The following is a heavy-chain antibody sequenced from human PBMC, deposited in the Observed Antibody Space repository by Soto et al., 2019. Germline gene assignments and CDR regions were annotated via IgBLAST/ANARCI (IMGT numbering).Heavy chain of an antibody. D-gene: IGHD5-12*01. CDR1: GFTFSSYS. V-gene: IGHV3-21*01. J-gene: IGHJ4*02. CDR2: ISSSSSYI. CDR3: AREVSKYSGYDFDY. Sequence: EVQLVESGGGLVKPGGSLRLSCAASGFTFSSYSMNWVRQAPGKGLEWGSSISSSSSYIYYAASVKGRFTISRDNAKNSLYMQMNSLRAEDTAVYYCAREVSKYSGYDFDYWGQGTLVTVSS.